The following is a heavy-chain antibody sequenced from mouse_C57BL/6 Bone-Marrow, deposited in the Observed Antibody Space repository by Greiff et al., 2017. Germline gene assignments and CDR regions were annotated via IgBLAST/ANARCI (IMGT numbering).Heavy chain of an antibody. V-gene: IGHV2-9-1*01. Sequence: QVQLQQSGPGLVAPSQSLSITCTVSGFSLTSYAISWVRQPPGKSLEWLGVIWTGGGTNYNSALKSRLSISKDNSKSQVFLKMNSLQTDDTARYYCARNLSYGSSLWLYFDVWGTGTTVTVSS. D-gene: IGHD1-1*01. CDR2: IWTGGGT. CDR3: ARNLSYGSSLWLYFDV. CDR1: GFSLTSYA. J-gene: IGHJ1*03.